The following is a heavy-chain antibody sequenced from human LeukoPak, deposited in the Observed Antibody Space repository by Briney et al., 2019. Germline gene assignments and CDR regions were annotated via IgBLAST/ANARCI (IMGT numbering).Heavy chain of an antibody. CDR2: IYPGDSDT. V-gene: IGHV5-51*01. CDR1: GYSFTSYW. CDR3: AKSVDTAMVTLSYNWFDP. J-gene: IGHJ5*02. Sequence: PGESLKISCKGSGYSFTSYWIGWVRQMPGKGLEWMGIIYPGDSDTRYSPSFQGQFTISADKSISTAYLQWSSLKASDTAMYYCAKSVDTAMVTLSYNWFDPWGQGTLVTVSS. D-gene: IGHD5-18*01.